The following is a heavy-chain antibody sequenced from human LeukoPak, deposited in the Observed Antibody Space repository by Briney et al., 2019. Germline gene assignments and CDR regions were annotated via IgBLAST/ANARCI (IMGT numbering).Heavy chain of an antibody. CDR2: ISSSSSYT. J-gene: IGHJ5*02. D-gene: IGHD1-7*01. V-gene: IGHV3-11*06. Sequence: KPGGSLRLSCAASGFTFSDYYMSWIRQAPGKGLEWVSYISSSSSYTNYADSVKGRFTISRDNAKNSLYLQMNSLRAEDTAVYYCARDGITGTTVGRFDPWGQGTLVTVSS. CDR1: GFTFSDYY. CDR3: ARDGITGTTVGRFDP.